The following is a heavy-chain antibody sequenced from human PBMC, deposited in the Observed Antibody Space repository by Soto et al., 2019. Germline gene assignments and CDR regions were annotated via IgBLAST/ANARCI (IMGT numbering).Heavy chain of an antibody. J-gene: IGHJ4*02. D-gene: IGHD3-16*01. V-gene: IGHV6-1*01. Sequence: PSQTLSLTCAISGDSVSSNSAAWNWIRQSPSRGLEWLGRTYYRSKWYNDYAVSVKSRITINPDTSKNQFSLQLNSVTPEDTAVYYCASARSPWGSTRHFAYWAQGTLVTVSS. CDR1: GDSVSSNSAA. CDR3: ASARSPWGSTRHFAY. CDR2: TYYRSKWYN.